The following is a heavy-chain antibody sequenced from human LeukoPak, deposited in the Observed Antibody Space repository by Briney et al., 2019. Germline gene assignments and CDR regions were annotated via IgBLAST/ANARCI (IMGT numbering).Heavy chain of an antibody. D-gene: IGHD3-10*01. J-gene: IGHJ6*03. CDR2: VSYSGTT. V-gene: IGHV4-39*07. CDR1: GGSISSSTYH. Sequence: SETLSLTCTVSGGSISSSTYHWGWLRQSPGRGLEWIGSVSYSGTTYYNPSLKSRVSISVDTSKNQFSLKVNSVTAADTAVYYCASQGARDYYYYYYMDVWGKGTTVTVSS. CDR3: ASQGARDYYYYYYMDV.